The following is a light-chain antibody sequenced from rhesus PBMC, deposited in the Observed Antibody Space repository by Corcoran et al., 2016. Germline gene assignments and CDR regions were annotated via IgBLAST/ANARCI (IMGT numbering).Light chain of an antibody. V-gene: IGKV1-22*01. CDR2: EAS. CDR3: QQYSSRPLT. Sequence: DIQMTQSPSSLSASVGDIVTITCRASQGIGTWLAWYQQKPGKAPNLLIYEASSLESGGPSRFSGSGSGTDFTRTISSLQSEDFATYYCQQYSSRPLTFGGGTKVELK. CDR1: QGIGTW. J-gene: IGKJ4*01.